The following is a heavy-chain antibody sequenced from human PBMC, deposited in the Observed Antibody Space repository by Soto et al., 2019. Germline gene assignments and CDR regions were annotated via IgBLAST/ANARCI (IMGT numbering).Heavy chain of an antibody. Sequence: ASVKVSCKASGYTFTSYAMHWVRQAPGQRLEWMGWINAGNGNTKYSQKFQGRVTITRDTSASTAYMELSSLRSEDTAVYHCARVWGFVDTAKPLGAFRHWGRGTWVPVSS. D-gene: IGHD5-18*01. CDR2: INAGNGNT. V-gene: IGHV1-3*01. J-gene: IGHJ1*01. CDR1: GYTFTSYA. CDR3: ARVWGFVDTAKPLGAFRH.